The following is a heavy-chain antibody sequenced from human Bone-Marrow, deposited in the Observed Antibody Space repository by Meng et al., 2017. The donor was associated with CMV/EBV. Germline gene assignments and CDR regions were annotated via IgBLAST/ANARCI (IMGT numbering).Heavy chain of an antibody. CDR2: ISSSSSYI. J-gene: IGHJ3*02. Sequence: GESLKISCAASGFTFSSYSMNWVRQAPGKGLEWVSSISSSSSYIYYADSVKGRFTISRDNAKNSLYLQMNSLRAEDTAVYYCAGYCSSTSCHWYAFDIWGQGTRVTVSS. V-gene: IGHV3-21*01. CDR1: GFTFSSYS. CDR3: AGYCSSTSCHWYAFDI. D-gene: IGHD2-2*01.